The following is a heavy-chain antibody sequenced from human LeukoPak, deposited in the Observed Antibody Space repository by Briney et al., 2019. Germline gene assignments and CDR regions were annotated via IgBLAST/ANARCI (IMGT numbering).Heavy chain of an antibody. V-gene: IGHV3-30*04. J-gene: IGHJ5*02. CDR1: GFTFSSYA. CDR2: ISYDGSNK. Sequence: QAGGSLRLSCAASGFTFSSYAMHWVRQAPGKGLEWVAVISYDGSNKYYADSVKGRFTISRDNSKNTLYLQMNSLRAEDTAVYYCANSELDPWGQGTLVTVSS. CDR3: ANSELDP.